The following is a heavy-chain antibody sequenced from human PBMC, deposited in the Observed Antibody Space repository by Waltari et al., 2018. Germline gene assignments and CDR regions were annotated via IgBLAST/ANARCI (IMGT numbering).Heavy chain of an antibody. D-gene: IGHD3-10*01. CDR3: ARSRGMTYLDF. CDR2: IYWDEAT. CDR1: GFPLSRSGLT. Sequence: QITLKESGPTVVKPTETLALTCNVPGFPLSRSGLTVSWIRQPPGKALEWLAVIYWDEATRYSPFLRTRLTITKDTSKNSVVLTLANMDPGDTAAYFCARSRGMTYLDFWGQGILVTVSS. J-gene: IGHJ4*02. V-gene: IGHV2-5*02.